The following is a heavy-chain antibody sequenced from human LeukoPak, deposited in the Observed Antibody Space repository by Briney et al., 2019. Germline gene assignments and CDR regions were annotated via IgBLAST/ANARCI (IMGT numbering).Heavy chain of an antibody. J-gene: IGHJ3*02. CDR1: GFTFSSYW. CDR2: IRSDGSRT. CDR3: ARGGSLRFLDPVMSSTYGFDI. D-gene: IGHD3-3*01. Sequence: GGALRLSCAASGFTFSSYWMHWVRQAPGKVLVWVSRIRSDGSRTTYADSVKGRFSISRDNDKNTLYLQMNSLRVEDTAVYYCARGGSLRFLDPVMSSTYGFDIWGQGTMVTVSS. V-gene: IGHV3-74*01.